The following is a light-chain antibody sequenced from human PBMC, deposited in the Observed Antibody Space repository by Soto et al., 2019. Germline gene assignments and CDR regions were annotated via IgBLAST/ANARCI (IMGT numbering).Light chain of an antibody. V-gene: IGKV3-15*01. J-gene: IGKJ4*01. Sequence: EIVMTQSPATLSVSPGERATLSCRASQSVSSNLAWYQQRPGQAPRLLIHGASTRSTGIPARFRGSGSGTEYAPTITSLPSADFVAYFCPQYYDCHPLTFFGGTKVEI. CDR2: GAS. CDR1: QSVSSN. CDR3: PQYYDCHPLT.